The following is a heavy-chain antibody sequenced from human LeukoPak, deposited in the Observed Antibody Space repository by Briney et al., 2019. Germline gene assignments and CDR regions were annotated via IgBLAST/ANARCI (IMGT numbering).Heavy chain of an antibody. CDR3: ARDRDFWGYGGMDV. CDR2: IAYHGTNE. V-gene: IGHV3-30-3*01. Sequence: GGSLRLSCVASGFNFSNHAMHWVRQTPGKGPECVAVIAYHGTNEYDADSVKGRFTTSRDNSKNRLYLQMKSLTPEDTAVYYRARDRDFWGYGGMDVWGQGTTVTVSS. CDR1: GFNFSNHA. J-gene: IGHJ6*02. D-gene: IGHD3-3*01.